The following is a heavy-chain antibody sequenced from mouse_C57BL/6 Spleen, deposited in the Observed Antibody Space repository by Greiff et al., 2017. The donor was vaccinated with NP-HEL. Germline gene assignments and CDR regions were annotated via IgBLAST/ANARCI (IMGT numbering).Heavy chain of an antibody. V-gene: IGHV1-72*01. J-gene: IGHJ3*01. D-gene: IGHD1-1*01. CDR3: ARDSDYYGAY. CDR1: GYTFTSYW. CDR2: IDPNSGGT. Sequence: VQLQQPGAELVKPGASVKLSCKASGYTFTSYWMHWVKQRPGRGLEWIGRIDPNSGGTKYNEKFKSKATLTVDKPSSTAYMPLSSLTSEDSAVYYCARDSDYYGAYWGQGTLVTVSA.